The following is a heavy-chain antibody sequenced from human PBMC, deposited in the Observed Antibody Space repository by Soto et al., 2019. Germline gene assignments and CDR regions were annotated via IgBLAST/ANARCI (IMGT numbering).Heavy chain of an antibody. CDR1: GCTFSNYA. Sequence: PGGSLRLSCAASGCTFSNYAMNWVRQAPGKGLEWVSAISGSGGSTYYADSVKGRFTISRDNSKNTLYVQMNSLRAEDTAVYYCTKNALQGAVAAPNWFDPWGQGTLVTVSS. CDR3: TKNALQGAVAAPNWFDP. CDR2: ISGSGGST. J-gene: IGHJ5*02. V-gene: IGHV3-23*01. D-gene: IGHD6-19*01.